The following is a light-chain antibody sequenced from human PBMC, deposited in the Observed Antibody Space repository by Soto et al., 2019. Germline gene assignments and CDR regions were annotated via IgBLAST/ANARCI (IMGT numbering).Light chain of an antibody. Sequence: QSALTQPASVSGSPGQSITISCTGSSSDVGAYNYVSWYQQHPGKAPRLMIYEVTNRPSGVSNRFSGSKSGNTASLTISGLRAEDEADYYCSSYTSGSTPVVFGGGIKVTVL. V-gene: IGLV2-14*01. CDR3: SSYTSGSTPVV. J-gene: IGLJ2*01. CDR2: EVT. CDR1: SSDVGAYNY.